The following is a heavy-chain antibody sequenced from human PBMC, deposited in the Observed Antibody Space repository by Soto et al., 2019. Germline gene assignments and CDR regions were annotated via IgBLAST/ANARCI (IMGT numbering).Heavy chain of an antibody. J-gene: IGHJ5*02. D-gene: IGHD6-13*01. Sequence: SLRLSCAASGFTFSSYAMSWVRQAPGKGLEWVSAISGSGGSTYYADSVKGRFTISRDNSKNTLYLQMNSLRAEDTAVYYCAKRPGPDSSSWYVAWFDPWGQGTLVTVSS. CDR2: ISGSGGST. CDR1: GFTFSSYA. V-gene: IGHV3-23*01. CDR3: AKRPGPDSSSWYVAWFDP.